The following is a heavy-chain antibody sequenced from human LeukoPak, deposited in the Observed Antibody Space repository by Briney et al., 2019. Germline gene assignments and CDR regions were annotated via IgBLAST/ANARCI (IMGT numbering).Heavy chain of an antibody. V-gene: IGHV4-4*07. CDR1: VVSISGYY. Sequence: PSETLSLTCTAAVVSISGYYWSWIRQPAGKGLEWIGRIYISRGTNYNPPLRSRVIMSVDTSKNQFSLQLTSVTAADTAVYYCARESRIVEGDGYHIDVWGKGTTVTISS. D-gene: IGHD1-26*01. CDR3: ARESRIVEGDGYHIDV. J-gene: IGHJ6*03. CDR2: IYISRGT.